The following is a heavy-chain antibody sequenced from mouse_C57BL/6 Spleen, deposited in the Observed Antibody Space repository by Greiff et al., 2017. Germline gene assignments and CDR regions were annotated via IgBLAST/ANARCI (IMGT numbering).Heavy chain of an antibody. CDR3: ARPGDYAMDY. CDR1: GYAFTNYL. V-gene: IGHV1-54*01. Sequence: QVQLQQSGAELVRPRTSVKVSCKASGYAFTNYLIEWVKQRPGQGLEWIGVINPGSGGTNYNEKFKGKATLTADKSSSTAYMQLSSLTSEDSAVYFCARPGDYAMDYWGQGTSVTVSS. CDR2: INPGSGGT. D-gene: IGHD4-1*01. J-gene: IGHJ4*01.